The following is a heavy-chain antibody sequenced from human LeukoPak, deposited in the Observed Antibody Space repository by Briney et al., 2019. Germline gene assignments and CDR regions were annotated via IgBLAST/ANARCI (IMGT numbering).Heavy chain of an antibody. V-gene: IGHV4-30-2*01. CDR2: IYHSGST. CDR1: GGSISSGGYS. J-gene: IGHJ5*02. Sequence: TLSLTCAVSGGSISSGGYSWSWIRQPPGKGLEWIGYIYHSGSTYYNPSLKSRVTISIDRSKNQFSLKLSSVTAADTAVYYCAREDNSSSWYDPWGQGTLVTVSS. CDR3: AREDNSSSWYDP. D-gene: IGHD6-13*01.